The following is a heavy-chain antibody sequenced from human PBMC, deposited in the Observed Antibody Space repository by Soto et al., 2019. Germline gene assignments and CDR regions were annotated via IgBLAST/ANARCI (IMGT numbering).Heavy chain of an antibody. CDR1: GFMFDDST. D-gene: IGHD3-10*01. Sequence: CLRVAFSVSGFMFDDSTMHWVRQAPGKGLEWVSVIIWNSGTKGYAESVKGRFTISRDNVKSYLYLQMNSLRTEDTALYYCARGGEARHYHYYGVDVWGQGTTVTVSS. J-gene: IGHJ6*02. V-gene: IGHV3-9*01. CDR3: ARGGEARHYHYYGVDV. CDR2: IIWNSGTK.